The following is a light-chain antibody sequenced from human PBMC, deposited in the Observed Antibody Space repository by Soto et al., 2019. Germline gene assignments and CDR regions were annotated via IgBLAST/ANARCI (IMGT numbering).Light chain of an antibody. Sequence: QSVLTQPASVSGSPGQSITISCTGTSSDVGAYNYVSWYQHHPGKAPKLMIYDVTNRPSGVSDRFSGSKSGNTASLTISGLQAEDEADYYCASHPSSNTHVVFGGGTQLTVL. V-gene: IGLV2-14*03. CDR1: SSDVGAYNY. CDR3: ASHPSSNTHVV. CDR2: DVT. J-gene: IGLJ2*01.